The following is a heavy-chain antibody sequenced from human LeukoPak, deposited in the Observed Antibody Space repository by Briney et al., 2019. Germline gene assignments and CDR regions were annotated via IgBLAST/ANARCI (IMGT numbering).Heavy chain of an antibody. CDR1: GFIFSKYS. D-gene: IGHD2-15*01. V-gene: IGHV3-48*01. Sequence: GGSLRLSCAASGFIFSKYSMHWVHQAPGKGLEWVSYISSSSDTIYYADSVKGRFTISRDNAKNSLYLQMDSLRAEDTAVYYCARAGYCSGGSCYGSDYWGQGTLVSVSS. CDR3: ARAGYCSGGSCYGSDY. CDR2: ISSSSDTI. J-gene: IGHJ4*02.